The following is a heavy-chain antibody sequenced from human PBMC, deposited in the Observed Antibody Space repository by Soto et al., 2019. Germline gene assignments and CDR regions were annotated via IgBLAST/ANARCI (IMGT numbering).Heavy chain of an antibody. CDR2: IDTRSFYR. Sequence: GGSLRLSCVGSGFTFNTYSMNWVRQAPGKGPEWVASIDTRSFYRSYADSVTARFTISRDNAKNSLYLQMNSLRVEDTAVYYCARDPKVTNYVSGRNYAMDVWGQGTTVTVSS. CDR1: GFTFNTYS. CDR3: ARDPKVTNYVSGRNYAMDV. V-gene: IGHV3-21*01. J-gene: IGHJ6*02. D-gene: IGHD4-4*01.